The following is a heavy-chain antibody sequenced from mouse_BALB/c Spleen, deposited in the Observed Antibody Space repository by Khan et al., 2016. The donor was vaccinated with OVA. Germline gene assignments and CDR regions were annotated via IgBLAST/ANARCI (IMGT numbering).Heavy chain of an antibody. D-gene: IGHD1-1*01. J-gene: IGHJ3*01. Sequence: EVQLVESGGDLVKPGGSLKLSCAASGFTFSTYGMSWVRQTPDKRLEWVATVSTGGGYTYYPDSVKGRFTISRDNAKKPLYMHMSGLKYEDTAMFYWTRLAYYYDSEGFAYWGQGTLVTVSA. V-gene: IGHV5-6*01. CDR2: VSTGGGYT. CDR1: GFTFSTYG. CDR3: TRLAYYYDSEGFAY.